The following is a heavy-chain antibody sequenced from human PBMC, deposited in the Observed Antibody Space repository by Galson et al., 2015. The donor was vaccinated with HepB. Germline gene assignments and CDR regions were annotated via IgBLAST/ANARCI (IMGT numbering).Heavy chain of an antibody. CDR2: FDPEDGET. CDR1: GSALSESS. CDR3: ALVHIAVAGTGVWCLDL. V-gene: IGHV1-24*01. Sequence: SVTVSCKVSGSALSESSIHWVRQAPGKGLEWMGGFDPEDGETMYAQKFQGRVTMTEDTSTDTAYMDLSSLRSEDTAVYYCALVHIAVAGTGVWCLDLWGRGTLVTVSS. D-gene: IGHD6-19*01. J-gene: IGHJ2*01.